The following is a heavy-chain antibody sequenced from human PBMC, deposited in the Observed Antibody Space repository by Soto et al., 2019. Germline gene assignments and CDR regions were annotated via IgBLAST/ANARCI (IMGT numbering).Heavy chain of an antibody. Sequence: SQTLSLTCTVSGGSIRSNYYYWGWLRQPPGKELEWIGSVFYTGSTYDNPSLQSRLTMSVDTSKNQFSLKLSSVTAADTAVYYCSTGPDGNFDSWGQGTRVTVPS. CDR2: VFYTGST. J-gene: IGHJ4*02. V-gene: IGHV4-39*01. CDR3: STGPDGNFDS. D-gene: IGHD1-1*01. CDR1: GGSIRSNYYY.